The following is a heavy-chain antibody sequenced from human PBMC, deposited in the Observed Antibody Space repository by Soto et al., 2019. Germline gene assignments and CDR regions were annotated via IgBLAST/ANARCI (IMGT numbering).Heavy chain of an antibody. Sequence: GGSLRLSCAASGFTFSSYAMSWVRQAPGKGLEWVSAISGSGGSTYYADSVKGRFTISRDNSKNTLYLQMNSLRAEDTAVYYCAKDPVRSSSWYLVSFDYGGQGTLVTVSS. CDR3: AKDPVRSSSWYLVSFDY. J-gene: IGHJ4*02. CDR2: ISGSGGST. CDR1: GFTFSSYA. V-gene: IGHV3-23*01. D-gene: IGHD6-13*01.